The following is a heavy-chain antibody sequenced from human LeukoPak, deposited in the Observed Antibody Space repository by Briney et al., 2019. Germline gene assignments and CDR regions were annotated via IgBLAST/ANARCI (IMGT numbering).Heavy chain of an antibody. J-gene: IGHJ4*02. CDR2: INSDGTNT. D-gene: IGHD2-8*02. CDR3: ARGSTDFDY. V-gene: IGHV3-74*01. CDR1: GFTFSGYW. Sequence: GGSLRLSCAASGFTFSGYWMHWVRQASGKGLVWVSRINSDGTNTRSADSVKGRFTISRDNAKNTLYLQMNSLRAEDTAAYYCARGSTDFDYWGQGTLVTVSS.